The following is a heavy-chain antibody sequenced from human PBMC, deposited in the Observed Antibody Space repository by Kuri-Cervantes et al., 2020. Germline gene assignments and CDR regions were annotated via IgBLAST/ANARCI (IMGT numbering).Heavy chain of an antibody. V-gene: IGHV3-23*01. CDR3: AKYSSGSRSATDY. Sequence: GESLKISCAASGFTFNSYAMTWVRQGPGKGLEWVSGITSSGGNSYYADSVKGRFTISRDNSKNTLYLQMNSLRGEDTAVYYCAKYSSGSRSATDYWGQGTLVTVSS. J-gene: IGHJ4*02. CDR1: GFTFNSYA. D-gene: IGHD6-19*01. CDR2: ITSSGGNS.